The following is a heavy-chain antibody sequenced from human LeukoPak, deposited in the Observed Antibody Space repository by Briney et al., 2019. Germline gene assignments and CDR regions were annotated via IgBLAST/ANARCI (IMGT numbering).Heavy chain of an antibody. CDR2: IYHSGST. CDR3: ARLYLRDHCSSTSCYGLYFDY. CDR1: GYSITSGYY. V-gene: IGHV4-38-2*01. J-gene: IGHJ4*02. D-gene: IGHD2-2*01. Sequence: PSETLSLTCAVSGYSITSGYYWGWIRQPTGKGLEWIGSIYHSGSTYYNPSLKTRVTISVDTSKNQFSLKLSSVTAADTAVYYCARLYLRDHCSSTSCYGLYFDYWGQGTLVTVSS.